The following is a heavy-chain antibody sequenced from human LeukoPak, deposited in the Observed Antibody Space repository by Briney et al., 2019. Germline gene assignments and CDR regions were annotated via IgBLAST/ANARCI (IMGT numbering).Heavy chain of an antibody. J-gene: IGHJ4*02. CDR1: GGSISSSSYY. Sequence: PSETLSLTCTVSGGSISSSSYYWGWIRQPPGKGLEWIGSIYYSGSTYYNPSLKSRVTISVDTSKNQFSLKLSSVTAADTAVYYCARVEGYSSGWYHDYWGQGTLVTVSS. CDR3: ARVEGYSSGWYHDY. V-gene: IGHV4-39*07. D-gene: IGHD6-19*01. CDR2: IYYSGST.